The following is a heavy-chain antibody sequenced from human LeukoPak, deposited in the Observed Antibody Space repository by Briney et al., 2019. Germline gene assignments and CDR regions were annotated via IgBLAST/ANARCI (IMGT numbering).Heavy chain of an antibody. Sequence: SETLSLTCAVYGGSFSGYFWSWIRQSPGKGLEWIGEINHRGSTNYNPSLKSRVTISVDTSKNQFSLKLSSVTAADTAVYYCARQGTMTRGGYWLDPWGQGTLVTVSS. CDR1: GGSFSGYF. V-gene: IGHV4-34*01. D-gene: IGHD3-10*01. J-gene: IGHJ5*02. CDR2: INHRGST. CDR3: ARQGTMTRGGYWLDP.